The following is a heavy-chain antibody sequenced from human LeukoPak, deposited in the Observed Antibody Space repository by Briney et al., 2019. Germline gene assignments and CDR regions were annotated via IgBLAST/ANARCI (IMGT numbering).Heavy chain of an antibody. CDR3: ARGYDSSAYYPFNY. Sequence: PSETLSLTCAVYGGSFSGYYWCWIRQPPGKGLEWIGEINHSGSTNYNPSLKSRVTISVDTSKNQFSLMLSSVTAADTAVYYCARGYDSSAYYPFNYWGQGTLVTVSS. D-gene: IGHD3-22*01. V-gene: IGHV4-34*01. J-gene: IGHJ4*02. CDR2: INHSGST. CDR1: GGSFSGYY.